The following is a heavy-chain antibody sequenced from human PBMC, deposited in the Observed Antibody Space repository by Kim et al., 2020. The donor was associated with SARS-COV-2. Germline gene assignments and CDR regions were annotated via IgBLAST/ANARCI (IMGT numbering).Heavy chain of an antibody. CDR3: ARTHVVAVTDTPTCFDS. CDR1: GYTFTSYS. Sequence: ASVKVSCKTSGYTFTSYSITWVRQAPGQGLEWMGWINTYNGDTDYAQQLQDRVTMTTDTSTSTVYMDLRALRSDDTAVYFCARTHVVAVTDTPTCFDSWGQGTLVTVSS. J-gene: IGHJ4*02. D-gene: IGHD2-21*02. CDR2: INTYNGDT. V-gene: IGHV1-18*04.